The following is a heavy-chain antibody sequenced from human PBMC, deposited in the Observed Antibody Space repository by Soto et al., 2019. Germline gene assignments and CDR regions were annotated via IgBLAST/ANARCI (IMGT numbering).Heavy chain of an antibody. V-gene: IGHV3-23*01. Sequence: EVQLLESGGGLVQPGGSLTLSCAASGFTFSTYAMTWVRQAPGKGLEWVSTISDSDGSTYYADSVKGRFTISRDNSKNTVYLQMNSLRAEDTAVYYCANEVEGRWYYFDYWGQGTLVTVSS. J-gene: IGHJ4*02. D-gene: IGHD3-16*02. CDR1: GFTFSTYA. CDR2: ISDSDGST. CDR3: ANEVEGRWYYFDY.